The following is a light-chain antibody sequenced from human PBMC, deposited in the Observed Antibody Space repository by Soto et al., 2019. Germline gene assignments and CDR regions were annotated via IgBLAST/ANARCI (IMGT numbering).Light chain of an antibody. Sequence: FAGTVSLSHEERATXSCRXSQSVSSYLACYHLKPFQAPRLLIYDASKIATAIPANFSGSGFGAGFTITISSTSPEDFGVYCFQQLSNWNGVLTVAGRTEVEIK. CDR1: QSVSSY. J-gene: IGKJ4*01. CDR2: DAS. CDR3: QQLSNWNGVLT. V-gene: IGKV3-11*01.